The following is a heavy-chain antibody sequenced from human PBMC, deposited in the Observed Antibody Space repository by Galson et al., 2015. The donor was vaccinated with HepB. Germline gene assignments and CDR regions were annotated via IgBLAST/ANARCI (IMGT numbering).Heavy chain of an antibody. CDR2: ISGSSTYT. D-gene: IGHD3-10*01. Sequence: SLRLSCAASEFTFSDYYMSWIRQAPGKGLEWISYISGSSTYTNYADSVKGRFTISRDNAKKSLYLQMNSLRAEDTAVYYCARVRRDRGLDLWGRGTLVIVS. CDR3: ARVRRDRGLDL. V-gene: IGHV3-11*06. J-gene: IGHJ2*01. CDR1: EFTFSDYY.